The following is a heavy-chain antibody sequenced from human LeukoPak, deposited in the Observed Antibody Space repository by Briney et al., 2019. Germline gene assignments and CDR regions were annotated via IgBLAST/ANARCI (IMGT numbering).Heavy chain of an antibody. Sequence: ASVKVSCKASGYSFTSHYMHWVRQAPGQGLEWMGLINPRGTATRYAESFQGRLTLTRDLSTSTDYMELSSLRSEDTAVYYCARRFYDNLTGHTWYDYWGQGTLVTVSS. CDR1: GYSFTSHY. D-gene: IGHD3-9*01. V-gene: IGHV1-46*01. CDR3: ARRFYDNLTGHTWYDY. CDR2: INPRGTAT. J-gene: IGHJ4*02.